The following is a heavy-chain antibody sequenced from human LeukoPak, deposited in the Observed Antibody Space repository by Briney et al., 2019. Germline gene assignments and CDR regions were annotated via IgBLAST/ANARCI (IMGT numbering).Heavy chain of an antibody. Sequence: PSETLSLTCTVSDGSMSNNYWSWIRQPPGKGLEWIGYMYYSGSTNYNPSLKSRVTISVDTSKNQFSLKLSSVTAADTAVYYCASSGIAPAGAFDIWGQGTVVTVSS. V-gene: IGHV4-59*12. D-gene: IGHD6-25*01. CDR2: MYYSGST. J-gene: IGHJ3*02. CDR1: DGSMSNNY. CDR3: ASSGIAPAGAFDI.